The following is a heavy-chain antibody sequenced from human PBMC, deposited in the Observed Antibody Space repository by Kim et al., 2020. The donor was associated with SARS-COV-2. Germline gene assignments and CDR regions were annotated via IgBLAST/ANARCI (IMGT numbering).Heavy chain of an antibody. V-gene: IGHV3-21*01. CDR2: ISSSSSYI. D-gene: IGHD4-17*01. CDR3: ARDLKYGDYGCDY. Sequence: GGSLRLSCAASGFTFSSYSMNWVRQAPGKGLEWVSSISSSSSYIYYADSVKGRFTISRDNAKNSLYLQMNSLRAEDTAVYYCARDLKYGDYGCDYWGQGTLVTVSS. CDR1: GFTFSSYS. J-gene: IGHJ4*02.